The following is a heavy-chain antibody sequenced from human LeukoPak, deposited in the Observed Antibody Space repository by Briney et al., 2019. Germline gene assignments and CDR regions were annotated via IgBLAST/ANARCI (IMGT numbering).Heavy chain of an antibody. D-gene: IGHD2-21*01. V-gene: IGHV4-31*03. CDR2: IYYSGST. Sequence: SETLSLTCTVSGGSISSGGYYWSWIRQHPGKGLEWLGYIYYSGSTYYNPSLKSRVTISVDTSKNQFSLKLSSVTAADTAVYYCAREGVIAIPRAFDIWGQGTMVTVSS. J-gene: IGHJ3*02. CDR3: AREGVIAIPRAFDI. CDR1: GGSISSGGYY.